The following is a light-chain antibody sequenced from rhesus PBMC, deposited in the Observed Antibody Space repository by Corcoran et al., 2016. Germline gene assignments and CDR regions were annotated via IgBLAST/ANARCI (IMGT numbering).Light chain of an antibody. CDR2: GAS. J-gene: IGKJ1*01. CDR3: LQSSNWPWT. CDR1: QSVSSY. V-gene: IGKV3-24*04. Sequence: EIVMTQSPATLALSPGERATLSCRASQSVSSYLAWYQQKPGQAPRLLIYGASSRATGIPDRFSGSGSGTEFTPTIGSLEPEDVGVYFCLQSSNWPWTFGQGTKVEIK.